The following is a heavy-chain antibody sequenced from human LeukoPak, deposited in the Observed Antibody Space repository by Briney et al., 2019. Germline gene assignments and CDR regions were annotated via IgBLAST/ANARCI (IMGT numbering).Heavy chain of an antibody. Sequence: SETLSLTCTVSGGSISSGSYYWSWIRQPAGKGLEWIGRIYTSGSTYYNPSLKSRVTISVDTSKNQFSLKLSSVTAADTAVYYCARRERAAPFDYWGQGTLVTVSS. CDR3: ARRERAAPFDY. CDR2: IYTSGST. CDR1: GGSISSGSYY. D-gene: IGHD1-26*01. V-gene: IGHV4-61*02. J-gene: IGHJ4*02.